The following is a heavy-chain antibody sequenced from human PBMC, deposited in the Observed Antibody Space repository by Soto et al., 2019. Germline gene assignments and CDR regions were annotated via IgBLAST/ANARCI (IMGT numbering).Heavy chain of an antibody. D-gene: IGHD6-13*01. Sequence: PSETLSLTCAVYGGSFSGYYWSWIRQPPGKGLEWIGEINHSGSTSYTPSLKSRVTISVDTSKNQFSLKLSSVTAADTAVYYCARETDQQPLVDYWGQGTQVTVSS. CDR3: ARETDQQPLVDY. V-gene: IGHV4-34*01. J-gene: IGHJ4*02. CDR1: GGSFSGYY. CDR2: INHSGST.